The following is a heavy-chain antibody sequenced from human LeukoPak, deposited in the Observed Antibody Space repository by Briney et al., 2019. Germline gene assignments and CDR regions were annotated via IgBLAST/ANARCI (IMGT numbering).Heavy chain of an antibody. CDR3: ARDRVGSGWPRPWYFEF. J-gene: IGHJ4*02. CDR1: GYTFTGYY. V-gene: IGHV1-2*02. CDR2: INPNTGAT. Sequence: ASVKVSRKPSGYTFTGYYLHWVRQAPGQGLEWMGWINPNTGATIYAEKFQGRVTMTRDTSIDTAYVEMRSLRSDDTAVYYCARDRVGSGWPRPWYFEFWGQGTLITVSS. D-gene: IGHD6-19*01.